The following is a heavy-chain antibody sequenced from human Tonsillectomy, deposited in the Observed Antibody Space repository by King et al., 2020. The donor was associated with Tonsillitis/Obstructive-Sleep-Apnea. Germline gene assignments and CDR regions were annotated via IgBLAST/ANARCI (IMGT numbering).Heavy chain of an antibody. V-gene: IGHV3-23*04. J-gene: IGHJ6*04. CDR3: AKVESSPLDV. CDR1: GFTFSSYA. CDR2: IRGSGGST. Sequence: VQLVEAGGGLVQPGGSLIHSCAASGFTFSSYAMSGVRQAPGRGLEWVSAIRGSGGSTYYAESVKGRLTISRDNSKNTLYLQMNSLRAEDTAVYYCAKVESSPLDVWGKGTTVTVSS. D-gene: IGHD5/OR15-5a*01.